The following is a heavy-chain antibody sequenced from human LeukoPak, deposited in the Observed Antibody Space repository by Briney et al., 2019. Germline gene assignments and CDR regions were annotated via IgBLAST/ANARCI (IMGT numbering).Heavy chain of an antibody. D-gene: IGHD3-10*01. CDR3: ARLSDRDPQHWFDP. V-gene: IGHV4-39*01. CDR2: VYYIGTT. Sequence: SETLSLTCAVSGASISNNKYFWAWIRQPPGKGLEWIGTVYYIGTTFYNPSLKSRLTLPVDTSKNQFSLKLGSVTAADTSVYYCARLSDRDPQHWFDPWGQGILVTVSS. J-gene: IGHJ5*02. CDR1: GASISNNKYF.